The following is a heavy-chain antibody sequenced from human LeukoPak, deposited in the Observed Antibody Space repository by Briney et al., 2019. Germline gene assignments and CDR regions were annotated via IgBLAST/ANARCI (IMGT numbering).Heavy chain of an antibody. Sequence: GESLKISCKGSGYSFTSYWIGGVGQLPGKGLDGVGIIYPGDSDTRYSPSFQGQVTISADKSVRTAYLRWSSLKASDTGMYYCARPNITSYYDSRGYDAFDVWGQGTMVTASS. CDR3: ARPNITSYYDSRGYDAFDV. V-gene: IGHV5-51*01. D-gene: IGHD3-22*01. CDR1: GYSFTSYW. J-gene: IGHJ3*01. CDR2: IYPGDSDT.